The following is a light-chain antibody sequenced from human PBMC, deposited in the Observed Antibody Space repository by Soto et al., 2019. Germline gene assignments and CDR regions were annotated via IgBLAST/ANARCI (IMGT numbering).Light chain of an antibody. CDR1: RRDVGGYNY. CDR3: SSYTTSNTRQIV. Sequence: QSALTQPASVSGSPGQSTTISCTGTRRDVGGYNYVSWYQHHPGKAPKLIIYDVTDPPSGVSNPFSGSKSGNTTSLTISGLQPEDEAYYYRSSYTTSNTRQIVFGTGTQVPVL. V-gene: IGLV2-14*03. CDR2: DVT. J-gene: IGLJ1*01.